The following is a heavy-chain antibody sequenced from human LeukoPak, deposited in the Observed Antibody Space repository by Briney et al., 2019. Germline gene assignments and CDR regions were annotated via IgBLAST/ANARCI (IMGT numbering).Heavy chain of an antibody. D-gene: IGHD4-11*01. CDR3: ARVIYSSTSRAIDY. J-gene: IGHJ4*02. V-gene: IGHV4-34*01. Sequence: PSETLSLTCAVYGGSFSGYYWSWIRQPPGKGLEWIGEINHSGSTNYNPSLKSRVTISVDTSKNQFSLKLSSVTAADTAVYYCARVIYSSTSRAIDYWGQGTLVTVSS. CDR2: INHSGST. CDR1: GGSFSGYY.